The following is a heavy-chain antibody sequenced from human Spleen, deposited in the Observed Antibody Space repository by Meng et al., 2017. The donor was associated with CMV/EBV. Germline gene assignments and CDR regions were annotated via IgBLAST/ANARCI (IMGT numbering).Heavy chain of an antibody. J-gene: IGHJ4*02. V-gene: IGHV6-1*01. CDR2: TYYRSKWYN. CDR1: VDSVSSNSAA. D-gene: IGHD6-19*01. Sequence: QVQLHQSGPGLVKPSQTLPLTCAISVDSVSSNSAAWNWIRQSPSRGLEWLGRTYYRSKWYNDYAVSLKNLVICNPDTSKNQFSLQLNSVTPEDTAVYYCARVLSGWYMGFDYWGQGTLVTVSS. CDR3: ARVLSGWYMGFDY.